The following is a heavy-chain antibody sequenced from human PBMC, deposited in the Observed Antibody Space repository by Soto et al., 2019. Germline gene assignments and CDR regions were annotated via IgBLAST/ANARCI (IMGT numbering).Heavy chain of an antibody. Sequence: PGGSLRLSCAASGFTFSSYAMNWVRQPPGKGLEWVSAISGSGDSTYYADSVKGRFTISRDNSINRLYLQMNSLRSEDTAVYYCARDPLEYPYRPHDDAFDIWGQRTMVPVSS. CDR3: ARDPLEYPYRPHDDAFDI. D-gene: IGHD2-2*02. CDR2: ISGSGDST. J-gene: IGHJ3*02. CDR1: GFTFSSYA. V-gene: IGHV3-23*01.